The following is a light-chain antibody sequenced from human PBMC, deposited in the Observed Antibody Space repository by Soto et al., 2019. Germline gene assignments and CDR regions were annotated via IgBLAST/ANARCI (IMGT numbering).Light chain of an antibody. CDR1: QSVSSDY. CDR3: QQYGSTPPVT. V-gene: IGKV3-20*01. J-gene: IGKJ4*01. CDR2: GAS. Sequence: EIVLTQSPGTLSLSPGERATLSCRASQSVSSDYLSWYQQKPGQPPRLLIYGASYRATDIPDRFSGGGSGTDFTLTISRLEAEDFAVYYCQQYGSTPPVTFGGGTKVEIK.